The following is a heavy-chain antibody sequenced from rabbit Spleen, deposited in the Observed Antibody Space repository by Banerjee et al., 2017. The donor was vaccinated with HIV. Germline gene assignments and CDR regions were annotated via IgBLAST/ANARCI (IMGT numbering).Heavy chain of an antibody. CDR1: GFSFSSSFY. Sequence: QSLEESGGDLVKPGASLTLTCTASGFSFSSSFYMCWVRQAPGKGLEWIGCIYTGSGSTWYASWAKGRFTISKTSSTTVTLQMTSLTVADTATYFCAGGPYTRQYLWGPGTLVTVS. V-gene: IGHV1S40*01. D-gene: IGHD3-3*01. CDR2: IYTGSGST. J-gene: IGHJ4*01. CDR3: AGGPYTRQYL.